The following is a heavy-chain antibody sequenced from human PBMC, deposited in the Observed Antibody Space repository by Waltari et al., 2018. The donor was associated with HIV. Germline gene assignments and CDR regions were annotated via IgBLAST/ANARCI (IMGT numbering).Heavy chain of an antibody. D-gene: IGHD6-19*01. CDR3: AKAVGDTSGRYWGGDV. V-gene: IGHV3-48*03. Sequence: EVQLVESGGGLVQPGGSLRLSCAGSGFTLSNYEMTWVRQAPGKGLEWISYISAGGTKYYADSVKGRFSISRDNAKNSLYLQMNSLRAEDTAVYYCAKAVGDTSGRYWGGDVWGQGTTVTVSS. J-gene: IGHJ6*02. CDR1: GFTLSNYE. CDR2: ISAGGTK.